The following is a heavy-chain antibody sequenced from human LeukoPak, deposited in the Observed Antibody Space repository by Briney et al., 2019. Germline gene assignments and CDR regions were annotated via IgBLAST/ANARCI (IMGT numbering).Heavy chain of an antibody. D-gene: IGHD2-2*01. CDR1: GFTFSSYC. CDR2: VSSSGTYI. CDR3: ARMTDIVVVPTAYTNWFDP. Sequence: PGGSLRLSCAASGFTFSSYCMNWVRHAPGKGLEWVSSVSSSGTYIYYADSVKGRFTISRDNAKNSLYLPMNSLRAEDTAVYYCARMTDIVVVPTAYTNWFDPWGQGTLVTVSS. V-gene: IGHV3-21*01. J-gene: IGHJ5*02.